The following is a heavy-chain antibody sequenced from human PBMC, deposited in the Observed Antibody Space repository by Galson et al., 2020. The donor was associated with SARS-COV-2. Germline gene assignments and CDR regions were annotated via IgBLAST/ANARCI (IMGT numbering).Heavy chain of an antibody. CDR1: GGSFSGYY. J-gene: IGHJ6*02. D-gene: IGHD3-10*01. CDR2: INQSGRS. Sequence: SQTLSLSCAVSGGSFSGYYWTWIPQPPGKELEWIGGINQSGRSNYNTSLKSRVTMSVDTSKNQFSLKLSSVTAADTGVYFCAKGNELVWFGELLLANYNYGRDVWGQGTTVTVAS. V-gene: IGHV4-34*01. CDR3: AKGNELVWFGELLLANYNYGRDV.